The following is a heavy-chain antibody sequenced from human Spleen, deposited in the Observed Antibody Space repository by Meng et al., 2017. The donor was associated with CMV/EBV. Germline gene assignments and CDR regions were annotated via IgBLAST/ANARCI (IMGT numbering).Heavy chain of an antibody. D-gene: IGHD2-15*01. Sequence: GESLKISCAASGFTVSSNYMNWVRQAPGKGLEWVSAISGSGGSTYYADSVKGRFTISRDNSKNTLYLQMNSLRAEDTAVYYCAKYIVVVVAASNDAFDIWGQGTMVTVSS. CDR3: AKYIVVVVAASNDAFDI. V-gene: IGHV3-23*01. J-gene: IGHJ3*02. CDR1: GFTVSSNY. CDR2: ISGSGGST.